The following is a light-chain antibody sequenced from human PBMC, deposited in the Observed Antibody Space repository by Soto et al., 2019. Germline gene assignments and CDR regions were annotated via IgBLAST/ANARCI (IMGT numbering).Light chain of an antibody. CDR1: SSNIASNY. CDR2: RNN. Sequence: QLVLPQPPSASGTPGQRGTLSCSGSSSNIASNYVYWYQQLPGTAPKLLIYRNNQRPSGVPDRFSGSKSGTSASLAISGLRSEDEGDYYCAAWDDILSGYYVSGTGTKLTVL. CDR3: AAWDDILSGYYV. J-gene: IGLJ1*01. V-gene: IGLV1-47*01.